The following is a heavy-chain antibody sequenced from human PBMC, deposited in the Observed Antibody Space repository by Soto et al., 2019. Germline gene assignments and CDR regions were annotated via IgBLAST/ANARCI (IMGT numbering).Heavy chain of an antibody. D-gene: IGHD3-22*01. CDR2: IYYSGST. CDR1: GGSISSSSYY. Sequence: SETLSLTCTVSGGSISSSSYYWGWIRQPPGKGLEWIGSIYYSGSTYYNPSLKSRVTISVDTSKNQFSLKLSSVTAADTAVYYCARDPYYYDSSGYYTDTGYFDYWGQGTLVTVSS. V-gene: IGHV4-39*02. CDR3: ARDPYYYDSSGYYTDTGYFDY. J-gene: IGHJ4*02.